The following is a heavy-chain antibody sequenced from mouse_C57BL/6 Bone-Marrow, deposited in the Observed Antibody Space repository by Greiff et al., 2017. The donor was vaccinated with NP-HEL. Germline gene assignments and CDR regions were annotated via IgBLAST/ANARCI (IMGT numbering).Heavy chain of an antibody. CDR1: GYTFTSYG. D-gene: IGHD5-1*01. CDR2: IYPRSGNT. J-gene: IGHJ1*03. V-gene: IGHV1-81*01. Sequence: VQLQQSGAELARPGASVKLSCKASGYTFTSYGISWVKQSPGQGLEWIGYIYPRSGNTYYNEKFKGKATLTADKSSSTAYMELRSLTSEDSAVYFCARGRYGSTFGYFDVWGTGTTVTVSA. CDR3: ARGRYGSTFGYFDV.